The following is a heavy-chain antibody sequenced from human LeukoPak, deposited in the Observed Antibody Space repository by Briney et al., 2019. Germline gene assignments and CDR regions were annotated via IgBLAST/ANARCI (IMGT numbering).Heavy chain of an antibody. CDR1: GYTFTGYY. D-gene: IGHD2-2*01. Sequence: ASVKVSCKASGYTFTGYYMHWVRQAPGQGLEWMGWINPNSGGTNYAQKFQGRVTMTRDTSISTAYMELSRLRSDDTAVYYCARVKPLCSSTSCYPHAFDIWGQGTMVTVSS. V-gene: IGHV1-2*02. J-gene: IGHJ3*02. CDR3: ARVKPLCSSTSCYPHAFDI. CDR2: INPNSGGT.